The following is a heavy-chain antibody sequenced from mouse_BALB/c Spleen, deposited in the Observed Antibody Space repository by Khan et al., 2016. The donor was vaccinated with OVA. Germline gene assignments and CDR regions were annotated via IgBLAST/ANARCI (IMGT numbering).Heavy chain of an antibody. V-gene: IGHV1-26*01. CDR3: ARGYDFFAY. Sequence: IQLVQSGPDLVKPGASVKMSCKASGYSFTGYYMNWVKQSHGKSLECIGRINPNTGNTNYNQKFKGKVVFTVDTSSSTVYMELRSLTSEDSAVYYCARGYDFFAYWGQGTLVTVSA. J-gene: IGHJ3*01. D-gene: IGHD2-14*01. CDR2: INPNTGNT. CDR1: GYSFTGYY.